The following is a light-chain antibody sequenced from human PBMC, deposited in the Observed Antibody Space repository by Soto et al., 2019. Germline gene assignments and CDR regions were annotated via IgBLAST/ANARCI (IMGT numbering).Light chain of an antibody. CDR1: QSVSSN. Sequence: EIVMTQSPATLSVSPGDRATLSCRASQSVSSNLAWYQQKPGQAPRLLIYGASTRATGIPARFSGSGSGTEFTLTISILQSEEFAVYFCQQYNNWPPFTFGQGTKLEIK. J-gene: IGKJ2*01. CDR3: QQYNNWPPFT. V-gene: IGKV3-15*01. CDR2: GAS.